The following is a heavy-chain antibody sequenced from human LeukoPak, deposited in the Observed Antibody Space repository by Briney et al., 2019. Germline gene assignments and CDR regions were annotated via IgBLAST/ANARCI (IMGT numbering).Heavy chain of an antibody. Sequence: GGSLRLSCAASGFTFSSYGMPWVRQAPGKGLEWVAVIWYDGSNKYYADSVKGRFTISRDNSKNTLYLQMNSLRAEDTAVYYCARDYLRAVAGIVYYYYGMDVWGQGTTVTVSS. D-gene: IGHD6-19*01. J-gene: IGHJ6*02. CDR1: GFTFSSYG. V-gene: IGHV3-33*01. CDR3: ARDYLRAVAGIVYYYYGMDV. CDR2: IWYDGSNK.